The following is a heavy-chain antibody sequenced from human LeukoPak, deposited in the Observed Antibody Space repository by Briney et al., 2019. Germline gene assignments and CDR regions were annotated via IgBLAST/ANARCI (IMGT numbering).Heavy chain of an antibody. CDR1: GGSMSSNSYY. D-gene: IGHD2-2*01. CDR3: ARAKWDIVVVPAAMGLYYYYYYMDV. CDR2: IYYSGST. V-gene: IGHV4-61*05. Sequence: SETLSLTCTVSGGSMSSNSYYWVWIRQPPGKGLEWIGYIYYSGSTNYNPSLKSRVTISVDTSKNQFSLKLSSVTAADTAVYYCARAKWDIVVVPAAMGLYYYYYYMDVWGKGTTVTISS. J-gene: IGHJ6*03.